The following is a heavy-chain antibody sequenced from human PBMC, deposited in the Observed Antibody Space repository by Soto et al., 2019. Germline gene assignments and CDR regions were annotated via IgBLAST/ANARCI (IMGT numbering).Heavy chain of an antibody. CDR2: INPNSGGT. V-gene: IGHV1-2*04. J-gene: IGHJ6*02. Sequence: ASVKVSCKASGYTFTGYYMHWVRQAPGQGLEWMGWINPNSGGTNYAQKFQGWVTMTRDTSISTAYMELSRLRSDDTAVYYRAREGGPIGYYYYGMDVWGQGTTVTVSS. CDR3: AREGGPIGYYYYGMDV. CDR1: GYTFTGYY. D-gene: IGHD3-22*01.